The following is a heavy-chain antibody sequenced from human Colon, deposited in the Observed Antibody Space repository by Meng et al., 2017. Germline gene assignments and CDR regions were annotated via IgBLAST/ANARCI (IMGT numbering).Heavy chain of an antibody. CDR3: ARDLES. Sequence: QVQLVQSGAEVKKPGSSVGVSCKASGGIFSSYAISWVRQAPGQGLEWMGGIVPMFGTPNYAQKFQGRVTIAADESTTTSFMELSSLRFEDTATYYCARDLESWGQGTLVTVSS. J-gene: IGHJ5*02. CDR1: GGIFSSYA. CDR2: IVPMFGTP. V-gene: IGHV1-69*01. D-gene: IGHD3-3*01.